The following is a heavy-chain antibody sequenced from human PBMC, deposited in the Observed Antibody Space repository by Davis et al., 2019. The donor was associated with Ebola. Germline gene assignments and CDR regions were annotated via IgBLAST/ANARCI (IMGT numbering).Heavy chain of an antibody. CDR1: GYSLRSDYY. CDR2: IYHSGST. J-gene: IGHJ4*02. CDR3: ARGSGLLFDH. V-gene: IGHV4-38-2*02. D-gene: IGHD3-10*01. Sequence: MPGGSLRLSCTVSGYSLRSDYYWGWIRPSPGKGLAWIGSIYHSGSTYYNPSLKSRVSISVDTSKNQFSLKLSSVTAADTAVYYCARGSGLLFDHWGQGTLVSVSS.